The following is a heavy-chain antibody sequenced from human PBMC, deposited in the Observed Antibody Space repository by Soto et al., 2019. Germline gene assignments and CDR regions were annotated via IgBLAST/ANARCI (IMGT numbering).Heavy chain of an antibody. Sequence: SETLSLTCTVSGGSISSYYRSWIRQPPGKGLEWIGYIYYSGSTNYNPSLKSRVTISVDTSKNQFSLKLSSVTAADTAVYYCARAIGATVEFDYWGQGTLVTVSS. D-gene: IGHD4-17*01. CDR3: ARAIGATVEFDY. V-gene: IGHV4-59*01. J-gene: IGHJ4*02. CDR2: IYYSGST. CDR1: GGSISSYY.